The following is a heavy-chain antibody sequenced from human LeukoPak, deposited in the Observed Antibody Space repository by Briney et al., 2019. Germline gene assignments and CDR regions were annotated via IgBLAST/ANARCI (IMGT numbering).Heavy chain of an antibody. J-gene: IGHJ4*02. CDR3: ARVEGYTYGYTFDY. V-gene: IGHV3-48*03. D-gene: IGHD5-18*01. CDR1: GFTFSNHE. Sequence: GGSLRLSCAAPGFTFSNHETNWLRQAPGKRLEWVAYLSSGGNTIYYADSVKGRFTSSRDNARNSMSLQMNNLRAEDTAIYYCARVEGYTYGYTFDYWGQGILVTVSS. CDR2: LSSGGNTI.